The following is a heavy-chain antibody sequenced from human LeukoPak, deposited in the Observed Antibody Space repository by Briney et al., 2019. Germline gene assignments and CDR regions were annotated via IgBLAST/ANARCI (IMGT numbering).Heavy chain of an antibody. Sequence: SETLSLTCAVYDESFSGYYCSWIRQPPRKELEWIGEIDHSGSTNYNPSLQSRVTISVDTSKNQFSLKVSSVSAADTAVYYCARGNRPYGEHEAFDIWGHGTTVTVSP. CDR2: IDHSGST. J-gene: IGHJ3*02. CDR1: DESFSGYY. V-gene: IGHV4-34*01. D-gene: IGHD3-10*01. CDR3: ARGNRPYGEHEAFDI.